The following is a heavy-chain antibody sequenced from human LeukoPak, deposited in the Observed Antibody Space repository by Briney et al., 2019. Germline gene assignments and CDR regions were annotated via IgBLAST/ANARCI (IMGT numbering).Heavy chain of an antibody. J-gene: IGHJ4*02. D-gene: IGHD5-18*01. CDR3: ARAASRYSYGYFGY. V-gene: IGHV1-2*02. Sequence: ASVKVSCKASGYTFTSYDINWVRQATGQGLEWMGWINPNSGGTNYAQKFQGRVTMTRDTSISTAYMELSRLRSDDKAVYYCARAASRYSYGYFGYWGQGTLVTVSS. CDR2: INPNSGGT. CDR1: GYTFTSYD.